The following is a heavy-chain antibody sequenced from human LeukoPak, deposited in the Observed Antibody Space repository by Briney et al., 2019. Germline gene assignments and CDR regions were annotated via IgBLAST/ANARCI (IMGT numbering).Heavy chain of an antibody. J-gene: IGHJ4*02. CDR2: ISGSGGST. Sequence: GGSLRLSCAASGFTFSSYAMSWVRQAPGKGLEWVSAISGSGGSTYYADSVKGRFTISRDNSKNTLYLQMNSLRAEGTAVYYCAKRGEWLQRGYFDYWGQGTLVTVSS. CDR1: GFTFSSYA. CDR3: AKRGEWLQRGYFDY. D-gene: IGHD3-16*01. V-gene: IGHV3-23*01.